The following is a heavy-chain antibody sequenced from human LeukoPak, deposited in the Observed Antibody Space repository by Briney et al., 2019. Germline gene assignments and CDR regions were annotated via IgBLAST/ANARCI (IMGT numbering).Heavy chain of an antibody. CDR1: GYTFTSYD. CDR2: MNPNSGNT. J-gene: IGHJ3*02. CDR3: ARGIVVVPAAIFGAFDI. D-gene: IGHD2-2*02. Sequence: ASVKVSCKASGYTFTSYDINWVRQATGQGLERMGWMNPNSGNTGYAQKFQGRVTITRNTSISTAYMELSSLRSEDTAVYYCARGIVVVPAAIFGAFDIWGQGTMATVSS. V-gene: IGHV1-8*03.